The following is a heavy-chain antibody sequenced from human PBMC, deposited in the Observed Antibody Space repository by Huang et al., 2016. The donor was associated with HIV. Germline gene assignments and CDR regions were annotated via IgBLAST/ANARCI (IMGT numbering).Heavy chain of an antibody. J-gene: IGHJ4*02. CDR1: GYTFTNYV. D-gene: IGHD4-17*01. CDR2: MNPNTGNT. Sequence: QVHLVQSGAEVKKPGASVKVSCKASGYTFTNYVITWVRQAPGRGLEWMGGMNPNTGNTGCAQSFKGRVTMTRKTSITAAYMELTSSTSEDTAVYYCARSAYGDLDYWGLGTLVIVSS. CDR3: ARSAYGDLDY. V-gene: IGHV1-8*02.